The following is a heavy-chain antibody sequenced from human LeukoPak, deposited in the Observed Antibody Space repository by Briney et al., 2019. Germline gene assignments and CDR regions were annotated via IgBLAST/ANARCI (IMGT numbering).Heavy chain of an antibody. CDR3: ARVGGYQLPKFDY. D-gene: IGHD2-2*01. J-gene: IGHJ4*02. CDR2: ISSSSSTI. Sequence: GGSLRLSCAASGFDFNSFAMNWVRQAPGKGLEWISYISSSSSTIYYSDSVKGRFSISRDNAKNSVYLEMNSPRDEDTAVYYCARVGGYQLPKFDYWGRGTLVTVSS. V-gene: IGHV3-48*02. CDR1: GFDFNSFA.